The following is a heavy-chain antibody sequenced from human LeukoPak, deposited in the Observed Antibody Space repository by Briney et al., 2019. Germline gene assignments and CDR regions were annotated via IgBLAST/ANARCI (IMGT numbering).Heavy chain of an antibody. J-gene: IGHJ4*02. D-gene: IGHD5-18*01. Sequence: GASVKVSCKASGYTFTSFGISWVRQAPGQGLEWMGWISAYNSNTKSAQKFQGRVIMTTDTSTNTAYMELRSLRSDDTAVFYCVRDLGVDTSMIFFDYWGQGTLVTVSS. V-gene: IGHV1-18*01. CDR1: GYTFTSFG. CDR2: ISAYNSNT. CDR3: VRDLGVDTSMIFFDY.